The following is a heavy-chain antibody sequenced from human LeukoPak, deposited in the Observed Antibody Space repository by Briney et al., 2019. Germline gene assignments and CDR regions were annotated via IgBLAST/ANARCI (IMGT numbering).Heavy chain of an antibody. Sequence: GGSLRLSCVASGFTFSGYWMSWVRQAPGKGLEWVADIKQDGSEKYYVDSVKGRFTISGDNAKNSLYLQMNSLRAEDTAVYSCARDIRDGASYYFDYWGQGTLVTVSS. J-gene: IGHJ4*02. V-gene: IGHV3-7*01. CDR2: IKQDGSEK. D-gene: IGHD5-24*01. CDR3: ARDIRDGASYYFDY. CDR1: GFTFSGYW.